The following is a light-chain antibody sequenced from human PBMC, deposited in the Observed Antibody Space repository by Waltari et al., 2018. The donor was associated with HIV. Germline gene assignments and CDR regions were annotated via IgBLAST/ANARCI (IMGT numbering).Light chain of an antibody. V-gene: IGKV1-5*03. CDR2: EAS. J-gene: IGKJ1*01. CDR3: QQYNSFSWT. Sequence: DIQMTQSPSTLSASVGDRITITCRASQSVSSWLAWYQQKPGKVPQRLIYEASSLESGVPSRFSGSGYGTEFALTISSLQPDDFATYYCQQYNSFSWTFGQGTKVDIK. CDR1: QSVSSW.